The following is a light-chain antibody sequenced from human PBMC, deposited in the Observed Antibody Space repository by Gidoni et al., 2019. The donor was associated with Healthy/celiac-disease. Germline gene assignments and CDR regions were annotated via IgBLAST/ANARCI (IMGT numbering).Light chain of an antibody. CDR3: QKYGSSTART. V-gene: IGKV3-20*01. CDR2: GES. J-gene: IGKJ4*02. CDR1: QSVSSSY. Sequence: EIVFTPSHGTLAVSPGARATLSCRASQSVSSSYLAWYQQKPGQAPRLLSYGESSRATGIPDRFSGRGSGTDFTLTISRLEAEDFAGYYCQKYGSSTARTCGGGTKVESK.